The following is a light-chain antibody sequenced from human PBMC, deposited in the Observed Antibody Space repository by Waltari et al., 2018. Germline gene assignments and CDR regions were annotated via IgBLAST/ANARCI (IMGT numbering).Light chain of an antibody. Sequence: IVLTQSPATLSSSPGERVTLPCRASQSVDTYLAWYQQKPGQAPRLIIYDVFVRASGIPARFSGRGSGTDFTLTISSLDPEDFAVYYCQQRAHWPPVTFGQGTRLEI. CDR3: QQRAHWPPVT. J-gene: IGKJ5*01. CDR2: DVF. V-gene: IGKV3-11*01. CDR1: QSVDTY.